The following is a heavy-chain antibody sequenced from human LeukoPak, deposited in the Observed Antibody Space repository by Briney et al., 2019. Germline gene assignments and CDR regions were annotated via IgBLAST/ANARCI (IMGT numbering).Heavy chain of an antibody. J-gene: IGHJ4*02. CDR1: RITFNSYA. CDR2: ISGSGGST. D-gene: IGHD2-15*01. V-gene: IGHV3-23*01. Sequence: GGSLRLSCAASRITFNSYAMSWVRQAPGKGLERVSAISGSGGSTYYADSVKGRFTISRDNSKNTLYLQMNSLRAEDTAVYYCAKVGIVYYFDYWGQGTLVTVSS. CDR3: AKVGIVYYFDY.